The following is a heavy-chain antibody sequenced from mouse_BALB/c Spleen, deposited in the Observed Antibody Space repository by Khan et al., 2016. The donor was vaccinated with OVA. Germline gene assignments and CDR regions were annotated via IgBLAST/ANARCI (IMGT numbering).Heavy chain of an antibody. CDR1: GYTFTDYS. V-gene: IGHV9-2-1*01. D-gene: IGHD2-14*01. CDR2: INTETSKS. Sequence: QIQLVQSGPELMKPGETVKISCKASGYTFTDYSMHWVKQTPGKGLKWMGWINTETSKSTYADDFKGLFAFSVETSASTYFLQINKLTNEDTATNYCARGRYDYFAYWGQGTTVTVS. J-gene: IGHJ2*01. CDR3: ARGRYDYFAY.